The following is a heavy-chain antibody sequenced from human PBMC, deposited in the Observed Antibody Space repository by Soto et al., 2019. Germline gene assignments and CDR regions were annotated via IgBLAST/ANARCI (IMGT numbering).Heavy chain of an antibody. Sequence: PSETLSLTCAVSGYSISSGYYWGWIRQPPGKGLEWIGSIYHSGSTYYNPSLKSRVTISVDTSKNQFSLKLSSVTAADTAVYYCARAISRGSSGRNDAFDIWGQGTMVTVSS. D-gene: IGHD3-22*01. CDR2: IYHSGST. CDR1: GYSISSGYY. J-gene: IGHJ3*02. CDR3: ARAISRGSSGRNDAFDI. V-gene: IGHV4-38-2*01.